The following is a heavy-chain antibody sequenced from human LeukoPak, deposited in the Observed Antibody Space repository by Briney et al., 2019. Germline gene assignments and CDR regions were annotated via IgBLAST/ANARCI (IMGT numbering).Heavy chain of an antibody. V-gene: IGHV3-48*04. Sequence: GGSLRLSCAASGFTFSSYGMHWVRQAPGKGLEWVSYISSSPINIYYADSVRGRFTISRDNAKNSAFLQMNSLRAEDTAVYYCARGSADDDDKWIDPWGQGTLVTVSS. D-gene: IGHD1-1*01. CDR3: ARGSADDDDKWIDP. J-gene: IGHJ5*02. CDR1: GFTFSSYG. CDR2: ISSSPINI.